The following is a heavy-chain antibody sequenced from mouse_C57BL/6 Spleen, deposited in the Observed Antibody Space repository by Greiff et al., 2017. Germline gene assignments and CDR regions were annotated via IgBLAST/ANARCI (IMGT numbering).Heavy chain of an antibody. CDR1: GYSITSGYY. CDR3: ARNGYYGSPPYYYAMDY. J-gene: IGHJ4*01. D-gene: IGHD1-1*01. V-gene: IGHV3-6*01. Sequence: VQLKESGPGLVKPSPSLSLSCSVTGYSITSGYYWNWIRQFPGNNLEWMGDISYDGSNNYNPSLKNRISITRDTSKNKFSLKLNSVTTEDTATYYCARNGYYGSPPYYYAMDYWGQGTSVTVSS. CDR2: ISYDGSN.